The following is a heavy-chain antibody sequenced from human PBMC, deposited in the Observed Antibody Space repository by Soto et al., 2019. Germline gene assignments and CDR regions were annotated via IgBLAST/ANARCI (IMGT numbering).Heavy chain of an antibody. D-gene: IGHD3-16*01. Sequence: GGSLRISCAASGFNFSSYGVHWVRQAPGKGLEWVAFIWHDGGNKFYAESVKGRFTISRDNSKNTLYLQMTSLSAEDTAMYYCARDGDVNTGFGKDYWGQGTLVTVSS. CDR1: GFNFSSYG. V-gene: IGHV3-33*01. CDR2: IWHDGGNK. J-gene: IGHJ4*02. CDR3: ARDGDVNTGFGKDY.